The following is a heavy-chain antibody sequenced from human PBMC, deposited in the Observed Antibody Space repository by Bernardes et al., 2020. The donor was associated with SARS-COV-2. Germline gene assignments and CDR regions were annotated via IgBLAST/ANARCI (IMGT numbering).Heavy chain of an antibody. Sequence: VSLRLSCTASGFIFTRYWISWVRQAPGKGLEWVANIKQDGSTKYYVDSVKDRFTISRDNAKNSVYREMSSLKAEDTAIYYCATDDDLWSGYYHVWGQGTLVTVSS. CDR2: IKQDGSTK. CDR3: ATDDDLWSGYYHV. D-gene: IGHD3-3*01. CDR1: GFIFTRYW. V-gene: IGHV3-7*03. J-gene: IGHJ4*02.